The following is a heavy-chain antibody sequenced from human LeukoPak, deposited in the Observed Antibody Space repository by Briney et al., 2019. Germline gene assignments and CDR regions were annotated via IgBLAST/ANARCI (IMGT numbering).Heavy chain of an antibody. D-gene: IGHD6-6*01. Sequence: GGSLRLSCAASGFTFSSHWMSWVRQAPGKGLEWVANIKPDGSEEYYVDSVKGRFTISRDNAKTSLYLHLNSLRAEDTAVYYCAREIGTSSFDYWGQGTLVTVSS. CDR3: AREIGTSSFDY. J-gene: IGHJ4*02. CDR2: IKPDGSEE. V-gene: IGHV3-7*05. CDR1: GFTFSSHW.